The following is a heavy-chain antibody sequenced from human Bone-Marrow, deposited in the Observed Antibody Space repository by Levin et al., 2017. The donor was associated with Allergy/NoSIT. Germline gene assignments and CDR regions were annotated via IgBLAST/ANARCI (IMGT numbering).Heavy chain of an antibody. J-gene: IGHJ4*02. V-gene: IGHV3-23*01. Sequence: GGSLRLSCAASGFTFSSYAMSWVRQAPGKGLEWVSAISGSGGSTYYADSVKGRFTISRDNSKNTLYLQMNSLRAEDTAVYYCAKGVGYYYDSSGYYHLDYWGQGTLVTVSS. CDR1: GFTFSSYA. CDR2: ISGSGGST. D-gene: IGHD3-22*01. CDR3: AKGVGYYYDSSGYYHLDY.